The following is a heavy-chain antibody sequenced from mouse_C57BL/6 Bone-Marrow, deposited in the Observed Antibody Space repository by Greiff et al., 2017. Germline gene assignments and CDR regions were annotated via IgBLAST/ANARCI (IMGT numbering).Heavy chain of an antibody. J-gene: IGHJ2*01. D-gene: IGHD2-2*01. Sequence: QVQLQQSGAELAKTGASVKLSCKASGYTFTSYWMHWVKQRPGPGLEWIGYINPSSGYTKYNQKFKDKATLPADKSSSTAYRQLISLTYEDSAVYYCAATMVTTSYWGQGTTRTVSS. CDR3: AATMVTTSY. V-gene: IGHV1-7*01. CDR2: INPSSGYT. CDR1: GYTFTSYW.